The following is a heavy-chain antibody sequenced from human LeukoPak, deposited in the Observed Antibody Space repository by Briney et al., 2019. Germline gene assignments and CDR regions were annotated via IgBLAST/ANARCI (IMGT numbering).Heavy chain of an antibody. CDR2: IYYSGRT. Sequence: SETLSLTCTVSGGSISSSSYYWGWFRQPPGKGLDWIGSIYYSGRTYYSPSLKSRVTISVDTSKNQFSLKLSSVTAADTAVYYCASQTYSYYGDCGWFDPWGQGTLVTVSS. V-gene: IGHV4-39*01. D-gene: IGHD2-21*01. CDR3: ASQTYSYYGDCGWFDP. J-gene: IGHJ5*02. CDR1: GGSISSSSYY.